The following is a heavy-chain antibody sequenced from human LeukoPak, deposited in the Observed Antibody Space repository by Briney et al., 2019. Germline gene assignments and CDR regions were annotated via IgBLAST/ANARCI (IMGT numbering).Heavy chain of an antibody. CDR1: GFTFSSYG. J-gene: IGHJ5*02. D-gene: IGHD3-9*01. Sequence: PGRSLRLSCAASGFTFSSYGMHWLRQAPGKGLEWVSYISSNSSYTNYADSVKGRFTISRDNAKNSLYLQMNSLRAEDTAVYYCARDQGSYYDIVTPGNWFDPWGQGTLVTVSS. CDR2: ISSNSSYT. V-gene: IGHV3-21*05. CDR3: ARDQGSYYDIVTPGNWFDP.